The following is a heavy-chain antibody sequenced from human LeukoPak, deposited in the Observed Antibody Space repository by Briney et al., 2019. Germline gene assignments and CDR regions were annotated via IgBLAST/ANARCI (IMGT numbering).Heavy chain of an antibody. Sequence: GGSLRLSCAASGFTFSNYAMNWVRQAPGKGLEWVSGISYSGGSTYYADSVKGRFTISRDNAKNSLYLQINSLRAEDTAVYYCAGGARGYNWYFDLWGRGTLVNVSS. J-gene: IGHJ2*01. CDR2: ISYSGGST. D-gene: IGHD3-16*01. CDR1: GFTFSNYA. CDR3: AGGARGYNWYFDL. V-gene: IGHV3-23*01.